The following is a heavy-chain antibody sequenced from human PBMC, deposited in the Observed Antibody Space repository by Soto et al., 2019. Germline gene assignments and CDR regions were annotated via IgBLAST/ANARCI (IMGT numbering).Heavy chain of an antibody. CDR1: GGTFSNYG. V-gene: IGHV1-69*12. J-gene: IGHJ6*02. CDR3: ARGGSDYEGSGYYQGHV. D-gene: IGHD3-22*01. CDR2: IVPIFGA. Sequence: QVQLVQSGAEVKKPGSSVKVSCKSSGGTFSNYGFSWVRQAPGQGLECMGVIVPIFGAEQPQKFQGRVTITADESTNTVFMELRGLRSEDTAVYYCARGGSDYEGSGYYQGHVWVQGTTVTVSS.